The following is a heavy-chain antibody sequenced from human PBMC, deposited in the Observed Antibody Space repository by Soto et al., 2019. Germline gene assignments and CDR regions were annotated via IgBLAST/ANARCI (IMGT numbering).Heavy chain of an antibody. J-gene: IGHJ3*02. CDR3: AKDRSSSTIDAFDI. CDR2: ISGSGGRT. D-gene: IGHD2-2*01. V-gene: IGHV3-23*01. CDR1: GFTFSSYA. Sequence: PGGSLRLSCAASGFTFSSYAMSWVRQAPGKGLEWVSTISGSGGRTYYGDSVKGRFTISRDISKNTLYLQMNSLRAEDTAVYYCAKDRSSSTIDAFDIWGQGTMVTVS.